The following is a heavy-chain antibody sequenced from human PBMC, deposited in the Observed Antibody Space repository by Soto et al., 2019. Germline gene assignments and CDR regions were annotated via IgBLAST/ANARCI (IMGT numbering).Heavy chain of an antibody. Sequence: SETLSLTCTVSGGSISSSSYYWGWIRQPPGKGLEWIGSIYYSGSTYYNPSLKSRVTISVDTSKNQFSLKLSSVTAADTAVYYCARQVAGYSSSSLVGYYYYYMDVWGKGTTVNVSS. CDR3: ARQVAGYSSSSLVGYYYYYMDV. CDR2: IYYSGST. J-gene: IGHJ6*03. V-gene: IGHV4-39*01. D-gene: IGHD6-6*01. CDR1: GGSISSSSYY.